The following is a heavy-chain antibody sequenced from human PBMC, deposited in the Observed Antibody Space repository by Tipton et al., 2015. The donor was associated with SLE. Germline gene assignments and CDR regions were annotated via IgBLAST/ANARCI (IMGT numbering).Heavy chain of an antibody. CDR3: ARGTAVAGTSGYYGMDV. D-gene: IGHD6-19*01. CDR2: ISSSGSTI. V-gene: IGHV3-48*03. Sequence: SLRLSCAASGFTFSSYEMNWVRQAPGKGLEWVSYISSSGSTIYYADSVKGRFTISRDNAKNPLYLQMNSLRAEDTAVYYCARGTAVAGTSGYYGMDVWGQGTTVTVSS. J-gene: IGHJ6*02. CDR1: GFTFSSYE.